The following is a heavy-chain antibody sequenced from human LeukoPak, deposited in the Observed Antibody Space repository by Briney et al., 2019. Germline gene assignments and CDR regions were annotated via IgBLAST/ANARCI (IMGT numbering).Heavy chain of an antibody. D-gene: IGHD2-21*02. CDR3: AKADSARGVTLKSTIDY. V-gene: IGHV3-66*01. Sequence: GGSLRLSCAASGFTISSNYMTWVRQPPGKGLELVSFIYSDANTYYADSVKGRFIISRDNSKNTLYLQMNSLRGEDTAVYYCAKADSARGVTLKSTIDYWGQGTLVTVSS. CDR1: GFTISSNY. CDR2: IYSDANT. J-gene: IGHJ4*02.